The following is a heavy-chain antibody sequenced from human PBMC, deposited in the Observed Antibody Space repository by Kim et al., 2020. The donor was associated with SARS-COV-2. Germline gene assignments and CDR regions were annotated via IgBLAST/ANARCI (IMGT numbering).Heavy chain of an antibody. CDR3: ARGFYY. CDR1: GGSISSYY. V-gene: IGHV4-59*13. Sequence: SETLSLTCTVSGGSISSYYWSWIRQPPGKGLEWIGYIYYSGSTNYNPSLKSRVTISVDTSKNQFSLKLSSVPAADTAVYYCARGFYYWCQGTLVTFSS. CDR2: IYYSGST. J-gene: IGHJ4*02.